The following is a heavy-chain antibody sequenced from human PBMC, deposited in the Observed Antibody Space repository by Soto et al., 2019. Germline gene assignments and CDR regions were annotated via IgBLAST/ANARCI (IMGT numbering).Heavy chain of an antibody. CDR2: ISGSGGST. CDR3: AKDRSLIAVAGTLDY. D-gene: IGHD6-19*01. V-gene: IGHV3-23*01. CDR1: GFTFSSYA. J-gene: IGHJ4*02. Sequence: GSLRLSCAAAGFTFSSYAMSWVRQAPGEGLEWVSAISGSGGSTYYEDSGKGRFTISRDKAKNTLYLQMNSLRAEDRGVYYCAKDRSLIAVAGTLDYWGQGTLVTVSS.